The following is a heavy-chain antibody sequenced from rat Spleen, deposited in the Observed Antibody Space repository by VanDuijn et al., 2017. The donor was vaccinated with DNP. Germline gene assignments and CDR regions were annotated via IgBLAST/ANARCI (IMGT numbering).Heavy chain of an antibody. CDR1: GFNFNDYW. CDR3: ARLGWHGWFAY. D-gene: IGHD1-11*01. V-gene: IGHV4-2*01. Sequence: EVKLVESGGGLVQPGRSLKLSCAPSGFNFNDYWMGWVRQAPGKGLEWIGEINKDSSTINYSPSLKDTFTISRDNAQNTLYLQMSKLGSEDTAIYYCARLGWHGWFAYWGQGTLVTVSS. CDR2: INKDSSTI. J-gene: IGHJ3*01.